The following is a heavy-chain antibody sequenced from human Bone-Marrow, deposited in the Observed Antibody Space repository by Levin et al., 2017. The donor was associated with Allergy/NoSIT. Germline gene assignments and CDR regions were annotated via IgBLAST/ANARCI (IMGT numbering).Heavy chain of an antibody. J-gene: IGHJ4*02. CDR3: VHRGKGFGELLFHFDF. V-gene: IGHV2-5*02. CDR1: GFSLSTTEVG. D-gene: IGHD3-10*01. CDR2: IYWDDDK. Sequence: SGPTLVKPTQTLTLTCTFSGFSLSTTEVGVGWIRQPPGKALEWLALIYWDDDKRYSPSLKSRLSITKDSSKNQVFLKMINMDPEDTATYYCVHRGKGFGELLFHFDFWGQGALVTVSS.